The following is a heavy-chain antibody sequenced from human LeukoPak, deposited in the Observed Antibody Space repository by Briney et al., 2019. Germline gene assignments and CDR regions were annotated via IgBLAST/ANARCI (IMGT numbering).Heavy chain of an antibody. D-gene: IGHD3/OR15-3a*01. Sequence: GGSLRLSCAASGFTFSDHYMSWIRQAPGKGLEWVANKRVDGSEKYYVDAVKGRFTISRDNAKDSLYLQMNGLRAEDAAIYYCARAQWTAFDYYYYMDVWGKGTTVTVSS. V-gene: IGHV3-7*01. CDR1: GFTFSDHY. CDR3: ARAQWTAFDYYYYMDV. CDR2: KRVDGSEK. J-gene: IGHJ6*03.